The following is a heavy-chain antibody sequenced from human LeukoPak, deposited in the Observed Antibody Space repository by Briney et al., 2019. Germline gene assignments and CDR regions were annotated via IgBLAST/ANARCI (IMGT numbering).Heavy chain of an antibody. J-gene: IGHJ4*02. CDR1: GGSISSSSYY. V-gene: IGHV4-39*01. D-gene: IGHD6-6*01. CDR2: IYYSGST. CDR3: ARHPNLVWLPIDY. Sequence: SETLSLTCTVSGGSISSSSYYWGWIRQPPGKGLEWIGSIYYSGSTYYNPPLKSRVTISVDTSKNQFSLKLSSVTAADTAVYYCARHPNLVWLPIDYWGQGTLVTVSS.